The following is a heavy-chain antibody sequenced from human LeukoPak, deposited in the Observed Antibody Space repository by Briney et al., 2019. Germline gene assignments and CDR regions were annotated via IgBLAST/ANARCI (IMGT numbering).Heavy chain of an antibody. J-gene: IGHJ4*02. Sequence: GGSLRLSCAASGFTFSSYAMHWVRQAPGKGLEWVAVISYDGSNKYYADSVKGRFTISRDNSKNTLYLQMNSLRAEDTAVYYCARERILWFGESTFDYWGQGTLVTVSS. CDR1: GFTFSSYA. CDR2: ISYDGSNK. D-gene: IGHD3-10*01. CDR3: ARERILWFGESTFDY. V-gene: IGHV3-30-3*01.